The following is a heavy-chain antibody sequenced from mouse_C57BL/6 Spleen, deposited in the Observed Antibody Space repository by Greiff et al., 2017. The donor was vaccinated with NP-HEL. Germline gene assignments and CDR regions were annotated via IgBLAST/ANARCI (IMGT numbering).Heavy chain of an antibody. J-gene: IGHJ3*01. D-gene: IGHD4-1*01. Sequence: EVQGVESGGGLVKPGGSLKLSCAASGFTFSSYAMSWVRQTPEKRLEWVAPISDGGSYTYYPDNVKGRFTISRDNAKNNLYLQMSHLKSADTAMYYFARGWNWEAWLANWSQGTRVNVAA. CDR2: ISDGGSYT. CDR1: GFTFSSYA. CDR3: ARGWNWEAWLAN. V-gene: IGHV5-4*01.